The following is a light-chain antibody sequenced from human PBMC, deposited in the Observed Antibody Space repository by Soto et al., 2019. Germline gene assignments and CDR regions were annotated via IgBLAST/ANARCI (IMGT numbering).Light chain of an antibody. CDR1: QSISDN. CDR2: GAS. Sequence: EIVLTQSPATLSVSPGERATLSCRASQSISDNLAWYQQKRGQAPSLLIHGASTRTTGIPARFSGSGSGTEFTLTISSLQSEDLAVYYCHQYDNWPPGYTFGQGTKVEI. J-gene: IGKJ2*01. V-gene: IGKV3-15*01. CDR3: HQYDNWPPGYT.